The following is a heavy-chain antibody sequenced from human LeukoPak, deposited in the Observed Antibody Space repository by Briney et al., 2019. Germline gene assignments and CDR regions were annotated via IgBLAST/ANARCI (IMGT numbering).Heavy chain of an antibody. CDR3: AKATNYDFWSGYSYYFDY. CDR1: GFTFSSYA. J-gene: IGHJ4*02. V-gene: IGHV3-23*01. D-gene: IGHD3-3*01. CDR2: FSGSGGST. Sequence: PGGSLRLSCAASGFTFSSYAMSWVRQAPGKGLEWVSAFSGSGGSTYYADSVKGRFTISRDNSKNTLYLQMNSLRAEDTAVYYCAKATNYDFWSGYSYYFDYWGQGTLVTVSS.